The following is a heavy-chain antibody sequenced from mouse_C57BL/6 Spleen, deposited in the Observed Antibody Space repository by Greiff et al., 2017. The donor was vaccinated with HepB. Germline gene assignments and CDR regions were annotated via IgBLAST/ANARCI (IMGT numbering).Heavy chain of an antibody. J-gene: IGHJ3*01. Sequence: QVHVKQSGAELARPGASVKLSCKASGYTFTSYGISWVKQRTGQGLEWIGEIYPRSGNTYYNEKFKGKATLTADKSSSTAYMELRSLTSEDSAVYFCARGGVYYDYGGFAYWGQGTLVTVSA. V-gene: IGHV1-81*01. CDR2: IYPRSGNT. CDR3: ARGGVYYDYGGFAY. D-gene: IGHD2-4*01. CDR1: GYTFTSYG.